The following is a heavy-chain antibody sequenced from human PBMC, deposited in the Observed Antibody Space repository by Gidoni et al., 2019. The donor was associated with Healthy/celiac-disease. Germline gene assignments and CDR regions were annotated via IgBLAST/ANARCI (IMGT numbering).Heavy chain of an antibody. D-gene: IGHD1-26*01. J-gene: IGHJ4*02. CDR3: AKVGGRSGSYECAY. CDR2: ISGSGGST. Sequence: EVQLVESGGGLVQPGGSLRLYCAASGFTFSSYAMSWVRQAPGKGLEWFSAISGSGGSTYYADSVKGRFTISRDNSKNTLYLQMNSLRAEDTAVYYCAKVGGRSGSYECAYWGQGTLVTVSS. CDR1: GFTFSSYA. V-gene: IGHV3-23*04.